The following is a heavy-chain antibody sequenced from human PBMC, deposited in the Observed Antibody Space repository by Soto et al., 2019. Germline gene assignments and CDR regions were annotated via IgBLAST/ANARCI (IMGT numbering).Heavy chain of an antibody. J-gene: IGHJ6*03. CDR2: ISGSGGST. Sequence: GGSLRLSCAASGFTFSSYAMSWVRQAPGKGLEWVSAISGSGGSTYYADSVKGRFTISRDNSKNTLYLQMNSLRAEDTAVYYFGKVGDTIFEVDYYYMDVWGKGTTVTVSS. CDR1: GFTFSSYA. V-gene: IGHV3-23*01. D-gene: IGHD3-3*01. CDR3: GKVGDTIFEVDYYYMDV.